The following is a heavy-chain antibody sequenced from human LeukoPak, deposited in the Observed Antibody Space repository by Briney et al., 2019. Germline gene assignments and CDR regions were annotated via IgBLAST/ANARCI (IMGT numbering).Heavy chain of an antibody. J-gene: IGHJ5*02. CDR2: IIPILGVA. D-gene: IGHD3-3*01. CDR3: ATGIFRWFDP. V-gene: IGHV1-69*04. CDR1: GYTFTNYG. Sequence: ASVKVSCKASGYTFTNYGITWVRQAPGQGLEWMGRIIPILGVANFAQKFQGRVSITADKSTSTAYMELSSLRSEDTAVYYCATGIFRWFDPWGQGTLVTVSS.